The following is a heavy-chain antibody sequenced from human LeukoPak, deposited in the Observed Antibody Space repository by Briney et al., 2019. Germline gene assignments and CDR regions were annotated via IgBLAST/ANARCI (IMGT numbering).Heavy chain of an antibody. D-gene: IGHD2-21*02. Sequence: GGPLRLSCAASGFIFSSYAMSWVRQAPGKGLEWVSAISGSGFSTYYADSVKGRFTISKDNSKNTLYLQMNSLRVEDTAVYYCAMVSGPFDYWGQGTLVTVSS. V-gene: IGHV3-23*01. CDR2: ISGSGFST. CDR3: AMVSGPFDY. J-gene: IGHJ4*02. CDR1: GFIFSSYA.